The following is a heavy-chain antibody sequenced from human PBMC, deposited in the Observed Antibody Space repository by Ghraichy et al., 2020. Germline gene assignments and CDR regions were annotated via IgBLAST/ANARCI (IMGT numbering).Heavy chain of an antibody. D-gene: IGHD2-8*01. CDR1: GYTFTGYF. V-gene: IGHV1-2*02. Sequence: VKVSCKASGYTFTGYFIHWVRQAPGQGLEWMGWINPNSGDTNYAQKFQDRVTMTRDTSISTAYMELSRLRSDDTAVYYCARVYVGYYNGLDVWGQGTTVTVSS. J-gene: IGHJ6*02. CDR2: INPNSGDT. CDR3: ARVYVGYYNGLDV.